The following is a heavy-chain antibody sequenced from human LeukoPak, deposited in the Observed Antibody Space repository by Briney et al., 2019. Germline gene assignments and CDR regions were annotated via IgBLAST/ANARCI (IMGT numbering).Heavy chain of an antibody. V-gene: IGHV1-18*04. Sequence: ASVKVSCKASGYTFTSYGISWVRQAPGQGLEWMGWISAYNGNTNYAQKLQGRVTMTADTSTSTAYMEQRSLRSDDTAVYYCARDEVARPEWLPPTSNYYSDYWGQGTLVTVSS. J-gene: IGHJ4*02. CDR2: ISAYNGNT. CDR3: ARDEVARPEWLPPTSNYYSDY. D-gene: IGHD6-19*01. CDR1: GYTFTSYG.